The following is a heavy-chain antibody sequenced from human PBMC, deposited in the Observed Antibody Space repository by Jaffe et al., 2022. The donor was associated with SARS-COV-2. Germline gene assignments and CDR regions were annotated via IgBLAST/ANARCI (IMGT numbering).Heavy chain of an antibody. J-gene: IGHJ4*02. CDR1: GFTFSNYW. CDR3: GRFTRGDPNDY. Sequence: EVQLVESGGGLVQPGGSLRLSCTASGFTFSNYWMSWVRQAPGKGLEWVANIRNDGGEEYYMGSVKGRFTISRDNAKNSLYLQMNGLRAEDTAVYYCGRFTRGDPNDYWGQGTLVTVSS. CDR2: IRNDGGEE. D-gene: IGHD3-10*01. V-gene: IGHV3-7*03.